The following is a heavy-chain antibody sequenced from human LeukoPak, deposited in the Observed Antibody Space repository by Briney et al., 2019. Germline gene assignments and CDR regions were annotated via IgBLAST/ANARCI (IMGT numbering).Heavy chain of an antibody. CDR1: GFIFSNYG. CDR3: ARLGYCSGGSCYENEYYYYYGMDV. D-gene: IGHD2-15*01. CDR2: ISSSSSYI. J-gene: IGHJ6*02. V-gene: IGHV3-21*01. Sequence: GGSLRLSCAASGFIFSNYGMNWVRQAPGKGLEWVSSISSSSSYIYYADSVKGRFTISRDNAKNSLYLQMNSLRAEDTAVYYCARLGYCSGGSCYENEYYYYYGMDVWGQGTTVTVSS.